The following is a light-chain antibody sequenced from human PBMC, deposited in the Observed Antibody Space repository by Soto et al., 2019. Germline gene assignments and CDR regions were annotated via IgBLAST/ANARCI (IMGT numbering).Light chain of an antibody. CDR2: STD. V-gene: IGLV8-61*01. Sequence: QTVVTQEPSFSVSPGGTVTLTCGLSSGSVSTSYYPSWYQQTPGQAPRTLIYSTDIRSSGVPDRFSGSILGNKAALTITGAQADDEADYYCILYMGSDFFYMDSDFWLFGGGTKLTVL. CDR3: ILYMGSDFFYMDSDFWL. CDR1: SGSVSTSYY. J-gene: IGLJ3*02.